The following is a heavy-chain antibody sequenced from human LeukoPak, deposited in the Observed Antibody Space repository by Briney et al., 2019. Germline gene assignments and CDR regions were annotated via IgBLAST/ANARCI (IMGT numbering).Heavy chain of an antibody. V-gene: IGHV1-2*02. CDR2: INPNSGGT. J-gene: IGHJ6*03. CDR1: GYTFTGYY. CDR3: ARDSASTLYYYYYYMDV. Sequence: GASVKVSCKASGYTFTGYYMHWVRQAPGQGLEWMGWINPNSGGTNYAQKFQGRVTMTRDTSISTAYMELSRLRSDDTAVYYCARDSASTLYYYYYYMDVWGKGTTVTISS. D-gene: IGHD2/OR15-2a*01.